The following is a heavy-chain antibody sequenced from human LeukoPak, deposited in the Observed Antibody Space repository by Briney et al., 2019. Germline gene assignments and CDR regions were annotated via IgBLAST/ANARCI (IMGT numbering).Heavy chain of an antibody. J-gene: IGHJ1*01. V-gene: IGHV3-21*01. CDR3: AVVPAALRAEYFQH. Sequence: GGSLRLSCAASGFTFSSYSMNWVRQAPGKGLEWVSSISSSSSYIYYADSVKGRFTISRDNAKNSLYLQMNSLRAEDTAVYYCAVVPAALRAEYFQHWGQGTLVTVSS. CDR1: GFTFSSYS. D-gene: IGHD2-2*01. CDR2: ISSSSSYI.